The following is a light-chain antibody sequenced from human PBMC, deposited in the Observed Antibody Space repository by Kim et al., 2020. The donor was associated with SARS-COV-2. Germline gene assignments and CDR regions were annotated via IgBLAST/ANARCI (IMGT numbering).Light chain of an antibody. CDR2: DAS. CDR1: QDISNY. V-gene: IGKV1-33*01. CDR3: QQYDNLFT. Sequence: STSVVDRVTITCHASQDISNYFNWYPQKPRKAPMLLIYDASNLETGVPSRFSGSGSVTDSTFTIIILQLEDIATYYCQQYDNLFTFGPGTKVDIK. J-gene: IGKJ3*01.